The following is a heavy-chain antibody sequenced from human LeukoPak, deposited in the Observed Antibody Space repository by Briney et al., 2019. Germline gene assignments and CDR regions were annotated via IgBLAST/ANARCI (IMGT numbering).Heavy chain of an antibody. CDR2: INTNTGNP. Sequence: ASVKVSCKASGYTFTNYAVNWVRQAPGQGLEWMGWINTNTGNPTYAQGFTGRLVFSLDTSVSTAYLQISSLKAEDTAVYYCARDNGGTAMAYYSYYYMDVWGKGTTVTISS. D-gene: IGHD5-18*01. J-gene: IGHJ6*03. V-gene: IGHV7-4-1*02. CDR1: GYTFTNYA. CDR3: ARDNGGTAMAYYSYYYMDV.